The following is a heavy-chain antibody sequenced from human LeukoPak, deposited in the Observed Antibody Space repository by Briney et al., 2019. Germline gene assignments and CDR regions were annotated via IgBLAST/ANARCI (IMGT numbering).Heavy chain of an antibody. J-gene: IGHJ6*02. V-gene: IGHV4-30-4*01. CDR3: ARVSEYYYYGMDV. CDR2: IYYSGST. D-gene: IGHD3-10*01. Sequence: SQTLSLTCTVSGGSISSGDYYWSWIRQPPGKGLEWIGYIYYSGSTYYNPSLKSRVTISVDTSKNQFSLKLSSVTAADTAVYYCARVSEYYYYGMDVWGQGTTVTVSS. CDR1: GGSISSGDYY.